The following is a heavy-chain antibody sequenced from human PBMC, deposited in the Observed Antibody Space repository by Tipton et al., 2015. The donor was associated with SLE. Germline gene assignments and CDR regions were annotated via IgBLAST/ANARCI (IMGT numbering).Heavy chain of an antibody. V-gene: IGHV4-61*01. Sequence: TLSLTCAVSGGSIRSRNYYWIWMRQPPGKGLEWIGQMYHSGSTNYNPSLKSRVTISVDTSKNQFSLKLSSVTAADTAVYFCTRGPVGSGYYSSSDAFDFWGQGTMVTVSS. CDR1: GGSIRSRNYY. CDR2: MYHSGST. CDR3: TRGPVGSGYYSSSDAFDF. D-gene: IGHD3-22*01. J-gene: IGHJ3*01.